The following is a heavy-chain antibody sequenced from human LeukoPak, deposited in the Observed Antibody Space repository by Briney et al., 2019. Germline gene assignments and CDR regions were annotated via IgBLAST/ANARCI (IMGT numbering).Heavy chain of an antibody. CDR1: GGSFSGYY. J-gene: IGHJ3*02. D-gene: IGHD3-22*01. CDR3: ARGITMIVVVPPYAFDI. V-gene: IGHV4-34*01. Sequence: SETLSLTCAVYGGSFSGYYWSWIRQPPGKGLEWIGEINHSGSTNYNPSLKGRVTISVDTSKNQFSLKLSSVTAADTAVYYCARGITMIVVVPPYAFDIWGQGTMVTVSS. CDR2: INHSGST.